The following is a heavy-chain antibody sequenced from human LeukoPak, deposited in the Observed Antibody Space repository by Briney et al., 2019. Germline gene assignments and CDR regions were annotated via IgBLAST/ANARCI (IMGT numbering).Heavy chain of an antibody. CDR1: GYSISSGHY. D-gene: IGHD3-3*01. CDR3: TGVRTDFWSGPYY. J-gene: IGHJ4*02. CDR2: IHHSGST. V-gene: IGHV4-38-2*01. Sequence: PSETLSLTCAVSGYSISSGHYWGWIRQPPGKGLEWIGSIHHSGSTYYNPSLKSRVTISVDTSKNQFSLKLSSVTAADTAVYYCTGVRTDFWSGPYYWGQGTLVTVSS.